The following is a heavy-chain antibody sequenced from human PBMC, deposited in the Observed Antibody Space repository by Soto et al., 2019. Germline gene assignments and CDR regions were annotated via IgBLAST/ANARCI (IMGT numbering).Heavy chain of an antibody. CDR3: ALSSGWDNWFDP. CDR1: GDSVSSNSAA. D-gene: IGHD6-19*01. CDR2: TYYRSKWYN. Sequence: PSQTLSLPCAISGDSVSSNSAAWNWIRQSPSRGLEWLGRTYYRSKWYNDYAVSMKGRITINPDTSKNQFSLQLNSVTPEDTAVYYCALSSGWDNWFDPWGQGTLVTVSS. V-gene: IGHV6-1*01. J-gene: IGHJ5*02.